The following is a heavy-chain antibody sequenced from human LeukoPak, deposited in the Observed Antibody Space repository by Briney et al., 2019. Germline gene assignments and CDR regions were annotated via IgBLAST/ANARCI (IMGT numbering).Heavy chain of an antibody. D-gene: IGHD5-18*01. CDR1: GFTFGSHA. CDR3: GKTTVGYSSGQKPAWPVDY. CDR2: IFGSGGSP. V-gene: IGHV3-23*01. J-gene: IGHJ4*02. Sequence: GGSLRLSCEASGFTFGSHAMYWVRQAPGKGLEWVAGIFGSGGSPHYADPVKGRFTISRDNSRSTVYLQINSLRAEDTAVYYCGKTTVGYSSGQKPAWPVDYWGQGTLVTVSS.